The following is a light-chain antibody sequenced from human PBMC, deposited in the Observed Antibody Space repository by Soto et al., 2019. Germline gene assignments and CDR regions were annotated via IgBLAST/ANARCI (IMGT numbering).Light chain of an antibody. V-gene: IGKV3-20*01. J-gene: IGKJ1*01. CDR2: GAS. CDR3: QQYAGSPRT. Sequence: DIVLTQSPGTLSLSPGERAALSCGASQSLSNNFLAWYQQKPGQAPRLLISGASSRATGIPDRFSGSGSGTDFTLTISRLEPEDFAVYYCQQYAGSPRTFGQGTKVDIK. CDR1: QSLSNNF.